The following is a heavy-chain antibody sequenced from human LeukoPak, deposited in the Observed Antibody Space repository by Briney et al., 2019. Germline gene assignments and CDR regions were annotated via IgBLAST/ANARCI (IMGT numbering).Heavy chain of an antibody. CDR3: ARDPSYYYDSSGYYNGY. V-gene: IGHV1-69*10. J-gene: IGHJ4*02. CDR1: GGTFSSYA. D-gene: IGHD3-22*01. Sequence: GASVKVSCKASGGTFSSYAISWVRQAPGQGLEWMGRIIPILGIANYAQKFQGRVTITADKSTSTAYMELSSLRSEDTAVYYCARDPSYYYDSSGYYNGYWGQGTLVTVSS. CDR2: IIPILGIA.